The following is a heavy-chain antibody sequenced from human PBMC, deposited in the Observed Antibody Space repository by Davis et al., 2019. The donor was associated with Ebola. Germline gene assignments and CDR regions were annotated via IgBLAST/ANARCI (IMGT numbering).Heavy chain of an antibody. V-gene: IGHV3-30*18. CDR3: AKGDRMDV. CDR1: GFTVSSFG. Sequence: GESLKISCAASGFTVSSFGMHWVRQAPGKGLEWVAVISYDGSNKYYADSVKGRFTISRDNSKNTLYLQMNSLRAEDTAVYYCAKGDRMDVWGKGTTVTVSS. CDR2: ISYDGSNK. J-gene: IGHJ6*03.